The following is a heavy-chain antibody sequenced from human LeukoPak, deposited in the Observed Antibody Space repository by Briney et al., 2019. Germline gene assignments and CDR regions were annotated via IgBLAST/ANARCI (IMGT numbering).Heavy chain of an antibody. Sequence: PSETLSLTCTVSGGSISSSSHYWGWIRQPPGKGLEWVSAISGSGGSTYYADSVKGRFTISRDNSKNTLYLQMNSLRAEDTAVYYCTKDGYYDSSAYYYVRYFDLWGRGTLVTVSS. V-gene: IGHV3-23*01. CDR3: TKDGYYDSSAYYYVRYFDL. CDR1: GGSISSSSHY. J-gene: IGHJ2*01. D-gene: IGHD3-22*01. CDR2: ISGSGGST.